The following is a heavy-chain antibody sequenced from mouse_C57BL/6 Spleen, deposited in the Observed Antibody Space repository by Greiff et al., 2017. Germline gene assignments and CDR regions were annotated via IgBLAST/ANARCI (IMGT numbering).Heavy chain of an antibody. J-gene: IGHJ2*01. V-gene: IGHV1-50*01. CDR1: GYTFTSYW. CDR3: ARLRDFDY. CDR2: IDPSDSYT. Sequence: VQLQQPGAELVKPGASVKLSCKASGYTFTSYWMQWVKQRPGQGLEWIGEIDPSDSYTNYNQKFKGKATLTVDTSSSTAYMQLSSLTSEDSAVYYCARLRDFDYWGQGTTLTVSS.